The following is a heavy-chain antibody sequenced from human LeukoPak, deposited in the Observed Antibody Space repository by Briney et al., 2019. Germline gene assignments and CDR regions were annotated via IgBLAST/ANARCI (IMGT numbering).Heavy chain of an antibody. J-gene: IGHJ4*02. CDR2: ISGNGGIT. D-gene: IGHD6-13*01. Sequence: GGSLRLSCSASGFTFSIYAMSWVRQAPGKGLEWVSTISGNGGITYYADSVKGRFTISRDNSKNTLYLQMNSLRGEDTAVYYCAKHSSSWHYFDYWGQGTLVTVSS. V-gene: IGHV3-23*01. CDR3: AKHSSSWHYFDY. CDR1: GFTFSIYA.